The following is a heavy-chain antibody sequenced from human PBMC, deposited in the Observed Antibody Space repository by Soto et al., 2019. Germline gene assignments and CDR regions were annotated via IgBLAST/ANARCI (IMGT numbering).Heavy chain of an antibody. Sequence: QVQLVQSGAEVRKPGSSVKVSCKASGGSFSTNAISWVRQAPGQGLEWIGGIITIFGRTSNAQKFQGRVKITADASSTTAYMELSSLRSEDTAVYYCARDSRRRLSSSRTYFYDAMDVWGQGTTVTVSS. D-gene: IGHD2-21*01. J-gene: IGHJ6*02. CDR1: GGSFSTNA. CDR2: IITIFGRT. V-gene: IGHV1-69*12. CDR3: ARDSRRRLSSSRTYFYDAMDV.